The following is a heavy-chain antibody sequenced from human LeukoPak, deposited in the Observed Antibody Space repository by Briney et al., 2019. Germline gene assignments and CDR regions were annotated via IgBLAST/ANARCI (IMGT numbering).Heavy chain of an antibody. Sequence: PGGSLRLSCVVSGVTFRNYAMTWVRQAPGKGLEWVSSIDSSGGFTYYADSVKGRFTIPRDNSKNTLYLQVNSLRAEDTAVYYCAKLGNSAVGYWGQGTLVTVSS. CDR2: IDSSGGFT. V-gene: IGHV3-23*01. CDR3: AKLGNSAVGY. CDR1: GVTFRNYA. J-gene: IGHJ4*02. D-gene: IGHD4-23*01.